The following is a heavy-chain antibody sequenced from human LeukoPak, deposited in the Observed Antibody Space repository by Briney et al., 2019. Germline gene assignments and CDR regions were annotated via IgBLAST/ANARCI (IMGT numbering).Heavy chain of an antibody. CDR2: IYYSGST. V-gene: IGHV4-31*03. D-gene: IGHD1-26*01. J-gene: IGHJ3*02. CDR3: ARDTPLSSGSYLRAFDI. Sequence: SETLSLTCTVSGGSISSGGYYWSWIRQHPGKGLEWIGYIYYSGSTYYNPSLKSRVTISVDTSKNQFSLKLSSVTAAGTAVYYCARDTPLSSGSYLRAFDIWGQGTMVTVSS. CDR1: GGSISSGGYY.